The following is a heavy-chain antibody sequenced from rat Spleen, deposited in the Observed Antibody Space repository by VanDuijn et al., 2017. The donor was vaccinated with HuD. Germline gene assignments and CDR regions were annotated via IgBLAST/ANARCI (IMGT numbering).Heavy chain of an antibody. CDR2: ISYEGGST. Sequence: EVQLVESGGGLVQPGRSLKLSCAASGFIFSDYYMAWVRQAPKKGLEWVPSISYEGGSTYYGDSVKGRFTISRDTAKSTLYLQMNSLRSEDTATYYCARRKDGGWYFDFWGPGTMVTVSS. J-gene: IGHJ1*01. CDR1: GFIFSDYY. D-gene: IGHD1-12*02. CDR3: ARRKDGGWYFDF. V-gene: IGHV5-22*01.